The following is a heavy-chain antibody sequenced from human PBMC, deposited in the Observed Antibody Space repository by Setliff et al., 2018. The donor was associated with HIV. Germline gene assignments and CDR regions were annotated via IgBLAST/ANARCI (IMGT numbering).Heavy chain of an antibody. CDR1: GGSFSGYY. V-gene: IGHV4-59*01. CDR3: ANWAPKYMDV. J-gene: IGHJ6*03. Sequence: PSETLSLTCAVYGGSFSGYYWSWIRQPPGKGLEWIGYISYSGSTNYNPSLKSRVTLSVKTSKNQFSLKLNSVTAADTAVYYCANWAPKYMDVWGKGTTVTVSS. CDR2: ISYSGST. D-gene: IGHD3-16*01.